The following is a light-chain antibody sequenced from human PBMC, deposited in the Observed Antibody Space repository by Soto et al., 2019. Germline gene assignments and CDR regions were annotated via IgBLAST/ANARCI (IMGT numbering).Light chain of an antibody. CDR3: QQYYNTPYT. V-gene: IGKV3-20*01. J-gene: IGKJ2*01. CDR2: WAS. CDR1: QSVSSSY. Sequence: EIVLTQSPGTLSLSPGERATLSCRASQSVSSSYLAWYQQKPGQAPRLLIYWASTRQSGVPDRFVGSGSETDFTLTISSLQAGDEAVYHCQQYYNTPYTFGQGTKLEIK.